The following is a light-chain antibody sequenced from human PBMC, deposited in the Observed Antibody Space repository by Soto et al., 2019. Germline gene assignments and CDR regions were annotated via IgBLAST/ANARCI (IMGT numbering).Light chain of an antibody. CDR2: RGS. CDR1: QSVSSN. V-gene: IGKV3-15*01. Sequence: DIVMTQSPATLSASPGERASLSCRASQSVSSNVAWYQQKPGQAPRLLIYRGSTRATGIPARFSGSGSGTEFILTISSLQSEDFAVYFCQQYDNWPPLTFGGGSKVEI. J-gene: IGKJ4*01. CDR3: QQYDNWPPLT.